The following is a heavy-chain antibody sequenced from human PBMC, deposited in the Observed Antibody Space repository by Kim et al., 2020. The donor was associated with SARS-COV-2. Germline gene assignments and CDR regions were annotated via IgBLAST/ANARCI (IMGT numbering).Heavy chain of an antibody. CDR2: ISSSSSYT. Sequence: GGSLRLSCAASGFTFSDYYMSWIRQAPGKGLEWVSYISSSSSYTNYADSVKGRFTISRDNAKNSLYLQMNSLRAEDTAVYYCARSEMGKYGMDVWGQGTTVTVSS. V-gene: IGHV3-11*06. CDR3: ARSEMGKYGMDV. CDR1: GFTFSDYY. J-gene: IGHJ6*02.